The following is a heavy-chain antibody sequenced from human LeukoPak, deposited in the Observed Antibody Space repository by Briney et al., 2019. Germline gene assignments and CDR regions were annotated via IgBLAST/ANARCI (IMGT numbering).Heavy chain of an antibody. D-gene: IGHD1-20*01. CDR1: GFTFSRYA. J-gene: IGHJ4*02. CDR3: ARDFGLTGKVDY. Sequence: GGSLRLSCAASGFTFSRYAMHWVRQAPGKGLESVSAISSNGDSTYYANSVKGRFTISRDNSKNTLYLQMGSLRAEDLAVYYCARDFGLTGKVDYWGQGTLVTVSS. V-gene: IGHV3-64*01. CDR2: ISSNGDST.